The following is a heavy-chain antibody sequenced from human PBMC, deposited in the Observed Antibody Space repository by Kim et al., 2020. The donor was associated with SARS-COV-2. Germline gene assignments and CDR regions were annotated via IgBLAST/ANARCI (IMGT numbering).Heavy chain of an antibody. Sequence: SGKGRFTISRDNYKNTLYLQMNSLRAEDTAVYYYARDRYYYGTGSPVSIWGQGTMVTVSS. D-gene: IGHD3-10*01. V-gene: IGHV3-53*01. CDR3: ARDRYYYGTGSPVSI. J-gene: IGHJ3*02.